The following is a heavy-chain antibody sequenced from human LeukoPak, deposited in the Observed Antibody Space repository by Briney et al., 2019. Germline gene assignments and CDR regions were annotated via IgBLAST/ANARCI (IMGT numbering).Heavy chain of an antibody. CDR2: IRYDGSNK. CDR1: RFTFSNYG. J-gene: IGHJ6*02. Sequence: GRSLRLSCAASRFTFSNYGMHWVRQAPGKGLEWVAVIRYDGSNKYYADFVKGRFTISRDNSKNTLYLQKNSLRAEDTAVYYCARDRYGDHDYYYGMDVWGQGTTVTVSS. CDR3: ARDRYGDHDYYYGMDV. V-gene: IGHV3-33*01. D-gene: IGHD4-17*01.